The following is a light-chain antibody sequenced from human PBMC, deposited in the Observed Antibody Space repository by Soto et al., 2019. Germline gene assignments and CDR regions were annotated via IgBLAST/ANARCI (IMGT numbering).Light chain of an antibody. CDR3: QVWDSSSDLYVV. CDR2: YDS. J-gene: IGLJ2*01. CDR1: NIGSKS. V-gene: IGLV3-21*04. Sequence: SYELTQPPSVSVAPGKTARITCGGNNIGSKSVHWYQQKPGQAPVLVIYYDSDRPSGIPERFSGSNSGNTATLTISRVEAXXXXXXYCQVWDSSSDLYVVFGGGTKLTVL.